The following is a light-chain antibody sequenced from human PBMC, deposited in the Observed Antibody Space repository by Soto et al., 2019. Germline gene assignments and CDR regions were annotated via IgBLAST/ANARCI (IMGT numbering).Light chain of an antibody. J-gene: IGKJ1*01. Sequence: DIQMTQSPSTLSATAGDRVTITCWASQSISSWLAWYQHKPGKAPKLLIYDASNLDSGVPSRFSGSGSGTEFSLTISRLQPDDFATYYCQLYNNFSPRTFGQGTKVDI. V-gene: IGKV1-5*01. CDR3: QLYNNFSPRT. CDR1: QSISSW. CDR2: DAS.